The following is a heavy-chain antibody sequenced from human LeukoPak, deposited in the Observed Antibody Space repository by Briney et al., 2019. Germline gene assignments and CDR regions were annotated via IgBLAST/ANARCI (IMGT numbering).Heavy chain of an antibody. CDR3: AKDESGNYQKY. CDR2: IYSGGST. D-gene: IGHD1-26*01. V-gene: IGHV3-53*01. J-gene: IGHJ4*02. Sequence: PGGSLRLSCAASGFTVSSNYMSWVRQAPGKGLEWVSVIYSGGSTYYADSVKGRFTISRDNSKNTLYLQMNSLRAEDTALYYCAKDESGNYQKYWGQGTLVTVSS. CDR1: GFTVSSNY.